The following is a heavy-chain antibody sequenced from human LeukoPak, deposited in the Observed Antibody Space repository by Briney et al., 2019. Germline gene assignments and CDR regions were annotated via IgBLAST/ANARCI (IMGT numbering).Heavy chain of an antibody. V-gene: IGHV3-23*01. CDR2: ISGSGGST. CDR3: EGELAADGGYFDY. CDR1: GFTFSSYA. Sequence: QAGGSLRLSCAASGFTFSSYAMTWVRQAPGKGLEWVSIISGSGGSTSYADSVKGRFTISRDNSKNTLYLQMNSLRAEDTAVYYCEGELAADGGYFDYWGQGTLVTVSS. J-gene: IGHJ4*02. D-gene: IGHD6-13*01.